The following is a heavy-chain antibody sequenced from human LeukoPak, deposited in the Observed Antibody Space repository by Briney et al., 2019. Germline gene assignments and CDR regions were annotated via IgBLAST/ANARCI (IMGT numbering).Heavy chain of an antibody. CDR2: ISAYNGNT. J-gene: IGHJ4*02. CDR3: ARRMTTVTTFDY. D-gene: IGHD4-17*01. CDR1: GYTFTSYG. Sequence: ASVKVSCKASGYTFTSYGISWVRQAPGQGLEWMGWISAYNGNTNYAQKLQGRVTMTTDTSTGTAYMELRSLRSDDTAVYYCARRMTTVTTFDYWGQGTLVTVSS. V-gene: IGHV1-18*01.